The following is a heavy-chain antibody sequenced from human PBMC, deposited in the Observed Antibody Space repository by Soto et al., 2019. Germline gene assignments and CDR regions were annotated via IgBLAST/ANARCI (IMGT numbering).Heavy chain of an antibody. CDR2: INPSGGST. V-gene: IGHV1-46*01. J-gene: IGHJ6*02. CDR3: ANSGWYKYGMDV. Sequence: RASVKVSCKASGYTFTSYYMHWVRQAPGQGLEWTGIINPSGGSTSYAQKFQGRVTMTRDTSTSTVYMELSSLRSEDTAVYYCANSGWYKYGMDVWGQGTTVTVSS. CDR1: GYTFTSYY. D-gene: IGHD6-19*01.